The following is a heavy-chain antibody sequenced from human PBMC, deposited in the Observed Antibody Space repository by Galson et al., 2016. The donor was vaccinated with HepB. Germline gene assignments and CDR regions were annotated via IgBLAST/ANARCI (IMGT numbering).Heavy chain of an antibody. J-gene: IGHJ6*02. D-gene: IGHD3-16*02. CDR3: ARDPGEYDYIWGSNPMGLYYHYGMDV. V-gene: IGHV1-18*01. Sequence: SVKVSCKASGYTFINYGISWVRQAPGQGLEWMGWISAYNGNTNYAQKLQGRVTMTTDTSTSTAYMELRSLRSDDTAVYYCARDPGEYDYIWGSNPMGLYYHYGMDVWGQGTTVTVSS. CDR2: ISAYNGNT. CDR1: GYTFINYG.